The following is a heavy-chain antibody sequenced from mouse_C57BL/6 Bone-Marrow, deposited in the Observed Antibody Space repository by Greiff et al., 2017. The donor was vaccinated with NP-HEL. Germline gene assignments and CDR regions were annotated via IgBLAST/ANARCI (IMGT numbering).Heavy chain of an antibody. V-gene: IGHV2-2*01. Sequence: QVQLKESGPGLVQPSQSLSITCTVSGFSLTSYGVHWVRQSPGKGLEWLGVIWSGGSTDYNEAFISRLSISKENSESQVFFIMNSLHADDTAIYYCVRDFLGDFDVWGTGTTVTVSS. D-gene: IGHD3-1*01. CDR3: VRDFLGDFDV. CDR1: GFSLTSYG. J-gene: IGHJ1*03. CDR2: IWSGGST.